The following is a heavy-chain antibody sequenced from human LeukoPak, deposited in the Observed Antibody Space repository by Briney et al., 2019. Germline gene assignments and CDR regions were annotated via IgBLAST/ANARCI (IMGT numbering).Heavy chain of an antibody. V-gene: IGHV1-2*02. CDR3: ARDGLRGYSSSSGPIYYYYYYMDV. CDR1: GYTSTGYY. J-gene: IGHJ6*03. Sequence: ASVKVSCKASGYTSTGYYIHWVRQAPGQGLEWMGWINPNSGGTNYAQKFQGRVTMTRDTSISTAYMELSRLRSDDTAVYYCARDGLRGYSSSSGPIYYYYYYMDVWGKGTTVTVSS. D-gene: IGHD6-6*01. CDR2: INPNSGGT.